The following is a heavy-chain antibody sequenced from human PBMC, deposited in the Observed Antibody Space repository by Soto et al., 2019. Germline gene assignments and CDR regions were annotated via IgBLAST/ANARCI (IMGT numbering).Heavy chain of an antibody. CDR2: ISAYNGNT. CDR3: ARVGEPKPYYYNYDRDG. D-gene: IGHD3-16*01. J-gene: IGHJ6*02. V-gene: IGHV1-18*04. Sequence: GASVKVSCKASGYTFTSYGISWVRQAPGQGHEWMGWISAYNGNTNYAQKLQGRVTMTTDTSTSTAYMELRSLRSDDTAVYYCARVGEPKPYYYNYDRDGRDQGTTVTVSS. CDR1: GYTFTSYG.